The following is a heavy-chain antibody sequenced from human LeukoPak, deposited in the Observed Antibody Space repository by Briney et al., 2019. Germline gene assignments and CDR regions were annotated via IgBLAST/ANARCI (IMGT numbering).Heavy chain of an antibody. D-gene: IGHD5-12*01. CDR1: GFTFSSYA. V-gene: IGHV3-30*04. Sequence: GGSLRLSCAASGFTFSSYAMHWVRQAPGKGLEWVAVISYDGSNKYYADSVKGRFTISRDNSKNTLYLQMNSLRAEDTAVYYCARDSGEWLRITTGIGYWGQGTLVTVSS. CDR2: ISYDGSNK. J-gene: IGHJ4*02. CDR3: ARDSGEWLRITTGIGY.